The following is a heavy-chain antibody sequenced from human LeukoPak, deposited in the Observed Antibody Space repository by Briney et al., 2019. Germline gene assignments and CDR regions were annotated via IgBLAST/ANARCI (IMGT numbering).Heavy chain of an antibody. CDR3: ARAMDVARIQLWSLGNYYYYYMDV. J-gene: IGHJ6*03. V-gene: IGHV3-21*04. CDR2: ITSSGTYI. Sequence: GGSLRLSCAASGFTFSSYSMNWVRQAPGKGLEWVSSITSSGTYIFYADSVKGRFTISRDNAKNSLYLQMNSLGPEDTAVYYCARAMDVARIQLWSLGNYYYYYMDVWGKGTTVTISS. CDR1: GFTFSSYS. D-gene: IGHD5-18*01.